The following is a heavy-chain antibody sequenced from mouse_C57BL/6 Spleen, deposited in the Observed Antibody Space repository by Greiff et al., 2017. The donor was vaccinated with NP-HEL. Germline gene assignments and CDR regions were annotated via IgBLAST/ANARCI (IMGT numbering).Heavy chain of an antibody. V-gene: IGHV2-9-1*01. D-gene: IGHD1-1*01. J-gene: IGHJ2*01. CDR2: IWTGGGT. Sequence: QVQLKQSGPGLVAPSQSLSITCTVSGFSLTSYAISWVRQPPGKGLEWLGVIWTGGGTNYNLALKSRLSISKDNSKSQVFLKMNSLQTDDTARYYCARTPSSITTVVATPYFDYWGQGTTLTVSS. CDR1: GFSLTSYA. CDR3: ARTPSSITTVVATPYFDY.